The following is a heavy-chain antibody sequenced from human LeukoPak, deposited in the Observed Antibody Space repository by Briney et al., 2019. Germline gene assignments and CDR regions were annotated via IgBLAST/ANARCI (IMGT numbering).Heavy chain of an antibody. CDR1: GYTFTGYY. Sequence: ASVKVSCKASGYTFTGYYMHWVRQAPGRGLEWMGWIDPNSGGTNYAQKFLGSVTMTGDTSINTAFMELSRLRSDDTAIYYCARGRGTTMVRGVITNYFDLWGRGSLVTVSS. CDR3: ARGRGTTMVRGVITNYFDL. J-gene: IGHJ2*01. CDR2: IDPNSGGT. D-gene: IGHD3-10*01. V-gene: IGHV1-2*02.